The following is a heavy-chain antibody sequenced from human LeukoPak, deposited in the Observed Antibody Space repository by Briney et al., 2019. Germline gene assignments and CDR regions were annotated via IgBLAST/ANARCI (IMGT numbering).Heavy chain of an antibody. V-gene: IGHV3-48*03. J-gene: IGHJ4*02. CDR3: ARDRGAVAGTSTGY. D-gene: IGHD6-19*01. CDR2: ISSSGSTI. CDR1: GFTFSSYE. Sequence: GGSLRLSCAASGFTFSSYEMNWVRQAPGKGLEWVSYISSSGSTIYYADSVKGRFTISRDNAKNSLYLQMNSLRAEDTAVYYRARDRGAVAGTSTGYWGQGTLVTVSS.